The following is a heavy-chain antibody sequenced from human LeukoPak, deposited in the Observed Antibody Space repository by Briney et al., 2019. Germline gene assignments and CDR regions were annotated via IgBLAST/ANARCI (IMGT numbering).Heavy chain of an antibody. CDR2: IYYSGRT. J-gene: IGHJ4*02. CDR3: ARGQKYRNGYTVTELGSGYFDY. D-gene: IGHD5-18*01. CDR1: GGSISSYY. V-gene: IGHV4-59*01. Sequence: SETLSLTCSVSGGSISSYYWSWIRQPPGKGLEWIGYIYYSGRTNYNPSLKSRVTISVDTSKNQFSLTLSSVTAPDTAVYYCARGQKYRNGYTVTELGSGYFDYWGQGTLVTVSS.